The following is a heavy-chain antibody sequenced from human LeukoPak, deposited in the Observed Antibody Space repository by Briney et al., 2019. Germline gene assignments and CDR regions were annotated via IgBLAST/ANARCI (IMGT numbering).Heavy chain of an antibody. CDR1: GFTVSTTY. CDR2: IYTGGST. J-gene: IGHJ4*02. Sequence: GGSLRLSCAASGFTVSTTYMTWVRQAPGKGLEWVSVIYTGGSTYYADSVKGRFTISRDISKNTLYLQMNSLRAEDTAVYYCAIGTVTATDYWGQGTLVTVSS. CDR3: AIGTVTATDY. D-gene: IGHD4-17*01. V-gene: IGHV3-53*01.